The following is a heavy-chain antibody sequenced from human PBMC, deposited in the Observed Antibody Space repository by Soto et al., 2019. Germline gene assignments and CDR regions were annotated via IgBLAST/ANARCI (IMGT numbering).Heavy chain of an antibody. D-gene: IGHD6-13*01. V-gene: IGHV4-59*08. CDR2: IYYSGST. CDR1: GGSISSYY. Sequence: PSETLSLTSTVSGGSISSYYWSWIRQPPGKGLEWIGYIYYSGSTYYNPSLKSRVTISVDTSKNQFSLKLSSVTAADTAVYYCARHQSHSSSYVDPWGQGTLVTVSS. CDR3: ARHQSHSSSYVDP. J-gene: IGHJ5*02.